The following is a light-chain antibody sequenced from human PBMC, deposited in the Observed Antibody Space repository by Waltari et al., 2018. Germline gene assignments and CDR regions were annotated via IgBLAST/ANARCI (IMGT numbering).Light chain of an antibody. J-gene: IGLJ3*02. CDR2: RNN. CDR3: AAWDDSLSGWV. Sequence: QSVLTQPPSASGTPGQRVTISCSGSSSNIGRNYVYWYQPLPVTAPKLLIYRNNQRPSGVPDRFSGSKSGTSASLAISGLRSEDEADYYCAAWDDSLSGWVFGGGTKLTVL. CDR1: SSNIGRNY. V-gene: IGLV1-47*01.